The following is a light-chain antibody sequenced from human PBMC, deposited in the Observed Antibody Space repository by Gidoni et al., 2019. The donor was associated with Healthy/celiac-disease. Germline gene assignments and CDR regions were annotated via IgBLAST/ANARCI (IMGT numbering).Light chain of an antibody. CDR1: RSDVGGYNY. Sequence: QSALTQPRSVSGPPGQSVTISCTGTRSDVGGYNYVSWYQQHPGKAPKLMIYDVSKRPSGVPDRFSGSKSGNTASLTISGLQAEDEADYYCCSYAGSYTLGVFGTGTKVTVL. CDR3: CSYAGSYTLGV. V-gene: IGLV2-11*01. J-gene: IGLJ1*01. CDR2: DVS.